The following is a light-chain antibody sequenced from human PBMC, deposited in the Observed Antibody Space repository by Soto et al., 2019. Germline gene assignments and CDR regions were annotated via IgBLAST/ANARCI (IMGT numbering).Light chain of an antibody. CDR2: SAS. J-gene: IGKJ1*01. V-gene: IGKV1-39*01. CDR1: QSIRTY. CDR3: QQRSNWPPT. Sequence: DIQVTQSPSSLSASVGDRVTITCRASQSIRTYLNWYQQRPGKPPKLLIHSASTLQSGVPSRFSGSGSGTDFTLTISSLEPEDFAVYYCQQRSNWPPTFGQGTKVEIK.